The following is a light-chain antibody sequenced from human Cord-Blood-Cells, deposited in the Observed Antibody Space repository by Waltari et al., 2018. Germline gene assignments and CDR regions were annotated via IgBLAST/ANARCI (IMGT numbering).Light chain of an antibody. CDR2: AAY. CDR3: QQLNSYPRT. V-gene: IGKV1-9*01. J-gene: IGKJ1*01. CDR1: QGISSY. Sequence: DIQLTQSPSFLSASVGDRVTITCRSSQGISSYLAWYQQNPGKAPNLLIYAAYTLQSGVPSRFSGSVSGTEFTLTISSLQPEDFATYYCQQLNSYPRTFGQGTNVEIK.